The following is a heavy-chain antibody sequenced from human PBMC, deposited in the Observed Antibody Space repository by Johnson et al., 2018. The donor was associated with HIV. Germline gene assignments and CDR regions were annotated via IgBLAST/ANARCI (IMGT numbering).Heavy chain of an antibody. V-gene: IGHV3-9*01. CDR3: TRSIAATGRDALDI. D-gene: IGHD6-13*01. CDR2: ISWNRGSI. CDR1: GFTFSSYD. Sequence: VQLVESGGGLVQPGGSLRLSCAASGFTFSSYDMHWVRQAPGKGLEWVSVISWNRGSIGYADSVKGRFTISRDDSKNTLYLQMNSLKTEDTAVYYCTRSIAATGRDALDIWGQGTMVTVSS. J-gene: IGHJ3*02.